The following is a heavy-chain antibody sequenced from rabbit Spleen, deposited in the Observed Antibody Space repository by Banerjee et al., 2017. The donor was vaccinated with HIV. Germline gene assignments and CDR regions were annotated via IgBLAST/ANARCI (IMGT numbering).Heavy chain of an antibody. D-gene: IGHD4-2*01. Sequence: QSLEESGGGLVKPEGSLTLTCKASGFDFSSNAMCWVRQAPGKGLEWIGCILGSSGTTWYASWANGRFTISKTSSTTVTLQMTSLTAADTATYFCARGGGGYAGDGYDLWGPGTLVTV. CDR3: ARGGGGYAGDGYDL. J-gene: IGHJ4*01. CDR1: GFDFSSNA. V-gene: IGHV1S40*01. CDR2: ILGSSGTT.